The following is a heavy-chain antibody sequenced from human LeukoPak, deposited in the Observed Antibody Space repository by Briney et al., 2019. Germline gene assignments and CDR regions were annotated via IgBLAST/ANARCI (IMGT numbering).Heavy chain of an antibody. CDR3: ARVLYSGSYFDY. J-gene: IGHJ4*02. CDR1: GFTFSSYA. CDR2: ISYDGSNK. D-gene: IGHD1-26*01. V-gene: IGHV3-30-3*01. Sequence: PGGPLRLSCAASGFTFSSYAMHWVRQAPGKGLEWVAVISYDGSNKYYADSVKGRFTISRDNSKNTLYLQMNSLRAEDTAVYYCARVLYSGSYFDYWGQGTLVTVSS.